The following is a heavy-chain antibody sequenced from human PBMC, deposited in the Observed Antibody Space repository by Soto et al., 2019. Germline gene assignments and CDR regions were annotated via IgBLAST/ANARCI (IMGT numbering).Heavy chain of an antibody. V-gene: IGHV1-69*12. CDR3: ARDNDRLQFGGNYYCILDV. Sequence: QVQLVQSGAEMKEPGSSVKVSCKTSGGTFSSSAISWLRQAPGQGLEWMGGIIPLFRTPDYAQKFQGRVTIAADESTSTAYMELSSLRSEDTAVYYCARDNDRLQFGGNYYCILDVWGQGTTITVSS. D-gene: IGHD4-4*01. CDR1: GGTFSSSA. J-gene: IGHJ6*02. CDR2: IIPLFRTP.